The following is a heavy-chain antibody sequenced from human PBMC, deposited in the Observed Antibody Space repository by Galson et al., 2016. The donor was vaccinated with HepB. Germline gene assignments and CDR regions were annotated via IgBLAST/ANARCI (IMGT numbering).Heavy chain of an antibody. CDR1: GFIFSNYW. J-gene: IGHJ4*02. Sequence: SLRLSCAASGFIFSNYWMHWVRQAPGKGLVWVSRIHSDGSTTSYADSVKGRFTVPRDNAKNTLYLQMNSLRAEDTAVYYCARPGYCSGSSCYVPFDIWGQGTLVTVSS. CDR2: IHSDGSTT. V-gene: IGHV3-74*01. D-gene: IGHD2-15*01. CDR3: ARPGYCSGSSCYVPFDI.